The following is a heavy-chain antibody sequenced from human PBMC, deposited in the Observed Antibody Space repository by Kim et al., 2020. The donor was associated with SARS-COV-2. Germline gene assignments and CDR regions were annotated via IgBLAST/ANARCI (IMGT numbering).Heavy chain of an antibody. J-gene: IGHJ6*02. CDR1: GFTFSSYS. Sequence: GGSLRLSCAASGFTFSSYSMNWVRQAPGKGLEWVSSISSSSSYIYYADSVKGRFTISRDNAKNSLYLQMNSLRAEDTAVYYCARDGLVAGDGGTDYYYYYGMDVWGQGTTVTVSS. V-gene: IGHV3-21*01. CDR3: ARDGLVAGDGGTDYYYYYGMDV. CDR2: ISSSSSYI. D-gene: IGHD6-19*01.